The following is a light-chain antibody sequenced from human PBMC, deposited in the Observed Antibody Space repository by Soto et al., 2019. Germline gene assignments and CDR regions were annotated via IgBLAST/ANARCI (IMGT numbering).Light chain of an antibody. CDR2: DAS. CDR3: QQYNTYGLK. Sequence: DIQMTQSPSTLSASVGDIVSITCRASQSVGNSLAWYQQRPGKAPKLLIFDASTLESGVPSKFSGSGSDTEFTFTISSLQPDDSATYYCQQYNTYGLKFGGGTKVDIK. V-gene: IGKV1-5*01. J-gene: IGKJ4*02. CDR1: QSVGNS.